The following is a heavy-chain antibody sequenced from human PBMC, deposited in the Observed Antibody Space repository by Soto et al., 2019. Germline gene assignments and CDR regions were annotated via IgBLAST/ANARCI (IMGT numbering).Heavy chain of an antibody. CDR3: ARCREVGSYYTPTDY. D-gene: IGHD3-10*01. CDR2: INPSGGST. Sequence: ASVKVSCKASGYTFTSYYMHWVRQAPGQGLEWMGIINPSGGSTSYAQKFQDRVTMTRDTSTSTVYMELSSLRSEDTAVYYCARCREVGSYYTPTDYWGQGTLVTVSS. V-gene: IGHV1-46*01. CDR1: GYTFTSYY. J-gene: IGHJ4*02.